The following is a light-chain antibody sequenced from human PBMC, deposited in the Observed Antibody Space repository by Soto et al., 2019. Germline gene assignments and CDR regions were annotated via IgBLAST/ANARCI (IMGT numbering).Light chain of an antibody. Sequence: IQMTQSPSSLSASVGDRVTITCRASQSISSYLNWYQQKPGKAPKLLIYAASSVQSVVPSRFSGSGSGTDFTLTISSLQPEDVATYYYQQSYSTPYTFGQGTKLEIK. V-gene: IGKV1-39*01. CDR3: QQSYSTPYT. J-gene: IGKJ2*01. CDR1: QSISSY. CDR2: AAS.